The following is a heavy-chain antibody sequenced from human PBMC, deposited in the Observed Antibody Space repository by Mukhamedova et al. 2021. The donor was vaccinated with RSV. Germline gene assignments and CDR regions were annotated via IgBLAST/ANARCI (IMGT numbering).Heavy chain of an antibody. J-gene: IGHJ5*02. CDR3: ARAEQQLLRFDP. CDR2: ISSSSSYT. V-gene: IGHV3-11*05. Sequence: MSWIRQAPGKGLEWVSYISSSSSYTNYADSVKGRFTISRDNAKNSLYLQMNSLRAEDTAVYYCARAEQQLLRFDPWGQGTLGT. D-gene: IGHD6-13*01.